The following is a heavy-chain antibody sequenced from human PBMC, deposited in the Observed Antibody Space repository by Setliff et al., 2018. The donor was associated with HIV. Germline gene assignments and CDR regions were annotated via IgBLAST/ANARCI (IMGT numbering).Heavy chain of an antibody. CDR2: IYYSGST. V-gene: IGHV4-39*01. D-gene: IGHD3-22*01. J-gene: IGHJ4*02. CDR1: GGSISSSSYY. CDR3: ARQAIFGYYDSSGYLDY. Sequence: KTSETLSLTCTVSGGSISSSSYYWGWIRQPPGKGLEWIGSIYYSGSTYYNPSLKSRVTISVDTSKNQFSLKLNSVTAADTAVYYCARQAIFGYYDSSGYLDYWGQGTLVTV.